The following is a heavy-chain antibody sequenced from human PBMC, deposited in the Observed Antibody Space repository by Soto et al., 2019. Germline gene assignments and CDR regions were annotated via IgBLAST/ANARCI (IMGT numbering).Heavy chain of an antibody. CDR1: GCTFSSYA. Sequence: ASVKVSCKASGCTFSSYAISWVRQAPGQGLEWMGGIIPIFGTANYAQKFQGRVTITADESTSTAYMELSSLRSEDTAVYYCARSPEKWLVEYWGQGTLVDVSS. D-gene: IGHD6-19*01. CDR2: IIPIFGTA. CDR3: ARSPEKWLVEY. V-gene: IGHV1-69*13. J-gene: IGHJ4*02.